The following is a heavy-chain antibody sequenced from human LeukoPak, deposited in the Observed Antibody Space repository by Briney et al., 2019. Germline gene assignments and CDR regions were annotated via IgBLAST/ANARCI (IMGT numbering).Heavy chain of an antibody. D-gene: IGHD2-2*01. V-gene: IGHV7-4-1*02. CDR1: GYTFTSYA. CDR3: ARDDPDCSSTSCYHYYYGMDV. J-gene: IGHJ6*02. CDR2: INTNTGNT. Sequence: ASVKVSCKASGYTFTSYAMNWVRQAPGQGLEWMGWINTNTGNTTYAQGFTGRFVFSLDTSVSTAYLQISSLKAEDTAVYYCARDDPDCSSTSCYHYYYGMDVWGQGTTVTVSS.